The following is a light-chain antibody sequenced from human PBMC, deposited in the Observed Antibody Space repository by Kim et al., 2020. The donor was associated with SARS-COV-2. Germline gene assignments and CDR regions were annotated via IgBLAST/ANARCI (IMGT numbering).Light chain of an antibody. J-gene: IGKJ4*01. CDR3: QQYHQWPLT. V-gene: IGKV3-15*01. Sequence: VYIATLSCKASQSVYHTYFAWYQHRPGQTPRLLMYGASTRATGVPARFSGSGSGTEFTLTISSLQSEDVAVYYCQQYHQWPLTFGGGTKVEIK. CDR1: QSVYHTY. CDR2: GAS.